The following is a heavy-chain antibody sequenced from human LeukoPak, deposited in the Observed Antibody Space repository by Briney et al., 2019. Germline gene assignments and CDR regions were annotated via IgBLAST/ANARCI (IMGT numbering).Heavy chain of an antibody. D-gene: IGHD1-1*01. J-gene: IGHJ3*02. Sequence: GASVKVSCKASGYTFTSYGLTWVRQAPGQGLEWMGWISTYNGNTNSAQKLQGRVTMTRDTSISTAYMELSRLRSDDTAVYYCARGGLYIAFDIWGQGTMVTVSS. CDR3: ARGGLYIAFDI. V-gene: IGHV1-18*01. CDR2: ISTYNGNT. CDR1: GYTFTSYG.